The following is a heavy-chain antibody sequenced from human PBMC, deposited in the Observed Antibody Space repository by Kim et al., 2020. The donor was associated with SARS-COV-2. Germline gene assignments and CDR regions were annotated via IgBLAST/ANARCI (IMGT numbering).Heavy chain of an antibody. CDR2: INHSGST. CDR3: ASGAKVGISRMYGDY. Sequence: SETLSLTCAVYGGSFSGYYWSWIRQPPGKGLEWIGEINHSGSTNYNPSLKSRVTISVDTSKNQFSLKLSSVTAADTAVYYCASGAKVGISRMYGDYWGQGTLVTVSS. J-gene: IGHJ4*02. D-gene: IGHD1-26*01. V-gene: IGHV4-34*01. CDR1: GGSFSGYY.